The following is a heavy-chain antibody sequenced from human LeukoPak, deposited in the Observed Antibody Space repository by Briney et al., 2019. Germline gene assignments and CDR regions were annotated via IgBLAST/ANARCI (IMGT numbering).Heavy chain of an antibody. Sequence: PGGSLRLSCAASGFTFSSYAMSWVRQAPGKGLEWASSISGNGVYTYYADSVKGQFTISRDNSKNTLYLEMNSLRAEDTAVYYCAKDTVVVDAKFDYWGQGTLVTVSS. J-gene: IGHJ4*02. CDR1: GFTFSSYA. D-gene: IGHD2-15*01. V-gene: IGHV3-23*01. CDR2: ISGNGVYT. CDR3: AKDTVVVDAKFDY.